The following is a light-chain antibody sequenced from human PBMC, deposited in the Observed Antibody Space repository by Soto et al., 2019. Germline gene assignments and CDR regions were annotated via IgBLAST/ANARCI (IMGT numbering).Light chain of an antibody. Sequence: QAVVTQPPSASGTPGQRVTISCSGGSSNIGSNVVNWYQQLPGTAPKLLIYSSNQRPSGVPDRFSGSKSGTSASLAISGLQSEDEADYYCASWDDSLSATVVFGGGTKVTVL. CDR3: ASWDDSLSATVV. J-gene: IGLJ2*01. CDR1: SSNIGSNV. V-gene: IGLV1-44*01. CDR2: SSN.